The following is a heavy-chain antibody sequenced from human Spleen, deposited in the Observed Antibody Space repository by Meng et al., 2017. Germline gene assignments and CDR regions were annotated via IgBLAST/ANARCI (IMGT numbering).Heavy chain of an antibody. CDR1: ESTFSTHW. Sequence: EVQLEESGGALVQPGWSLRLACAASESTFSTHWMHWVRQAPGKGLVWVSRISSDGSTISYAGSVKGRFTISRDNAKNTLYLQMNSLRAEDTALYYCAREKRVQLPLGDLWGRGTLVTVSS. V-gene: IGHV3-74*01. CDR3: AREKRVQLPLGDL. D-gene: IGHD5-18*01. CDR2: ISSDGSTI. J-gene: IGHJ2*01.